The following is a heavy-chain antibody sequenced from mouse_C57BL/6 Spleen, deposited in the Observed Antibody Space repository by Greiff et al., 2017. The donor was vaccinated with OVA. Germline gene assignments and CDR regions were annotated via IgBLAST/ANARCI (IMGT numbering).Heavy chain of an antibody. CDR1: GYTFTTYP. CDR3: ARNYGYDRYYFDY. Sequence: QVQLQQSGAELVKPGASVKMSCKASGYTFTTYPIEWVKQSHGQSLEWIGKFHPNNDNTNYNEKFKGKATLTVEKSSSTVYLELSRLTSEDSAVYYCARNYGYDRYYFDYWGQGTPLTVSS. CDR2: FHPNNDNT. J-gene: IGHJ2*01. V-gene: IGHV1-47*01. D-gene: IGHD2-2*01.